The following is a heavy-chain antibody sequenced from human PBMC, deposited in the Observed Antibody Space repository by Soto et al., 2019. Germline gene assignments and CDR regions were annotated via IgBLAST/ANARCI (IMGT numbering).Heavy chain of an antibody. J-gene: IGHJ4*02. D-gene: IGHD3-22*01. Sequence: LRLSCAASGFSFSSSWMNWVRQAPGKGLEWVADIKEDGSEKYYVDSLKGRFTISRDNAKNSLYLQMNSLRAEDTAVYYCARGDYYDRRFDSWGQGTLVTVSS. V-gene: IGHV3-7*03. CDR3: ARGDYYDRRFDS. CDR1: GFSFSSSW. CDR2: IKEDGSEK.